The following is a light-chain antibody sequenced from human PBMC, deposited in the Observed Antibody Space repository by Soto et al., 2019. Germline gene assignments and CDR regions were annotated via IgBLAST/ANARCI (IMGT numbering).Light chain of an antibody. CDR1: QGIRSN. CDR2: GAS. V-gene: IGKV1-9*01. J-gene: IGKJ4*01. CDR3: LQCLYWLPLT. Sequence: GYRGTTNCQVSQGIRSNLAWYQQKPGRAPKLLSFGASTLQSGVPSRFSGSGSGTDCSRHISSLGRVDIPVYPCLQCLYWLPLTFRGGT.